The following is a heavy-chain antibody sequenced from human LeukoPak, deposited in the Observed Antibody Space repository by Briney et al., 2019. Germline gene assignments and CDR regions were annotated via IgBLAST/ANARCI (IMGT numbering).Heavy chain of an antibody. CDR1: GGTFSSYA. CDR3: ARASDWFDP. CDR2: INPNSGGT. Sequence: ASVKVSCKASGGTFSSYAISWVRQAPGQGLEWMGRINPNSGGTNYAQKFQGRVTMTRDTSISTAYMELSRLRSDDTAVYYCARASDWFDPWGQGTLVTAS. V-gene: IGHV1-2*06. J-gene: IGHJ5*02.